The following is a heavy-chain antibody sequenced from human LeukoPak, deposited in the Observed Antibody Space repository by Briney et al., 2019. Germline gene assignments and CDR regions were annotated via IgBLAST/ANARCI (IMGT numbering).Heavy chain of an antibody. Sequence: PGRSLRLSCAASGFTFSSYAMHWVRQAPGKGLEWVADISYDGSNKYYADSVKGRFTISRDNSKNTLYLQMNSLRAEDAAVYYCARDGSSKAVPGIGNYWGQGTLVTVSS. D-gene: IGHD6-19*01. CDR3: ARDGSSKAVPGIGNY. J-gene: IGHJ4*02. CDR2: ISYDGSNK. CDR1: GFTFSSYA. V-gene: IGHV3-30-3*01.